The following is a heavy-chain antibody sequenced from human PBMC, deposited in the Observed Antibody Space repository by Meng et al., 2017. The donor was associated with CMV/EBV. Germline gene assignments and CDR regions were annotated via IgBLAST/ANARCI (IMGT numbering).Heavy chain of an antibody. D-gene: IGHD3-3*01. CDR1: GYTFTSYD. Sequence: ASVKVSCKASGYTFTSYDINWVRQATGQGLGWMGWMNPNSGNTGYAQKFQGRVTITRNTSISTAYMELSSLRSEDTAVYYCARGSYYDFWSGPRRFDPWGQGTLVTVSS. J-gene: IGHJ5*02. V-gene: IGHV1-8*03. CDR2: MNPNSGNT. CDR3: ARGSYYDFWSGPRRFDP.